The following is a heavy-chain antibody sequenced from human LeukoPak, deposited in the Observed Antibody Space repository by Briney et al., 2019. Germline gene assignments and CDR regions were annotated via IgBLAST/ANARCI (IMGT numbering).Heavy chain of an antibody. D-gene: IGHD3-9*01. CDR1: GFTFSSYA. J-gene: IGHJ4*02. V-gene: IGHV3-23*01. CDR3: AKDPYDILTGFDY. CDR2: ISGSGGST. Sequence: GGSLRLSCAASGFTFSSYAMSWVRPAPGKGLEWVSAISGSGGSTYYADSVKGRFTISRDNSKNTLYLQMNSLRAEDTAVYYCAKDPYDILTGFDYWGQGTLVTVSS.